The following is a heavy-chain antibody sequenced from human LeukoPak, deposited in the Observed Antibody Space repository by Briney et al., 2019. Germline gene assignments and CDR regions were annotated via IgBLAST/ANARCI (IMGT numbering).Heavy chain of an antibody. CDR1: GYSFTSYW. V-gene: IGHV5-51*01. CDR3: ARTSNLDYYYYYYMDV. D-gene: IGHD4/OR15-4a*01. Sequence: GESLKISCKGSGYSFTSYWIGWVRQMPGKGLEWMGIIYPGDSDTRYSPSFQGQVTISADKSISTAYLQWSSLKASHTAMYYCARTSNLDYYYYYYMDVWGKGTTVTVSS. J-gene: IGHJ6*03. CDR2: IYPGDSDT.